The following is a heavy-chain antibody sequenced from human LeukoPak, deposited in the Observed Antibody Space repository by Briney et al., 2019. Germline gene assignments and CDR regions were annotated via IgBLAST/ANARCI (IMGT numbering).Heavy chain of an antibody. CDR3: AISDILTGYYSTTFDY. J-gene: IGHJ4*02. Sequence: ASGKVSCKASGYTFTSYGISWVRQAPGRGVEWMGWISAYNGNTNYAQKLQGRVTMTTDTFTSTAYMELRSLRSDDTAVYYCAISDILTGYYSTTFDYWGQGTLVTVSS. CDR1: GYTFTSYG. V-gene: IGHV1-18*01. D-gene: IGHD3-9*01. CDR2: ISAYNGNT.